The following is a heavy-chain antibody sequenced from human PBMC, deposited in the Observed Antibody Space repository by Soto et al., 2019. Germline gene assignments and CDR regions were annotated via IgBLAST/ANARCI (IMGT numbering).Heavy chain of an antibody. CDR2: FDPEDGET. V-gene: IGHV1-24*01. CDR1: GYTLTELS. Sequence: QVQLVQSGAEVKKPGASVKVSCKVSGYTLTELSMHWVRQAPGKGLEWMGGFDPEDGETIYAQKFQGRVTMTEDTSTDTAYMELSSLRSEDTAVYYCATDTALRFLEWKRYGMDVWGQGTTVTVSS. D-gene: IGHD3-3*01. J-gene: IGHJ6*02. CDR3: ATDTALRFLEWKRYGMDV.